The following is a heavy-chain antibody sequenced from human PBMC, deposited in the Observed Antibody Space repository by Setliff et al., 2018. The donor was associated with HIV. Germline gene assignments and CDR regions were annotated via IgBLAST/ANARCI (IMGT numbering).Heavy chain of an antibody. J-gene: IGHJ4*02. V-gene: IGHV3-7*03. CDR1: GFTFSKYW. CDR3: TANLLQFLGDY. D-gene: IGHD3-3*01. CDR2: IKEDGSTK. Sequence: ESLKISCVASGFTFSKYWMSWVRQAPGKGLELVASIKEDGSTKYYVDSVKGRFTVSRDNAKNSLYLQVNSLRAEDTAVYYCTANLLQFLGDYWGLGSLVTVSS.